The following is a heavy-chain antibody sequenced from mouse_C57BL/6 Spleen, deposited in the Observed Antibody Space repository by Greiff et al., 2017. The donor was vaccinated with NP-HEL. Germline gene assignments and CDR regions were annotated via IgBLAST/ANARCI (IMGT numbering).Heavy chain of an antibody. D-gene: IGHD1-1*01. CDR1: GFSLTSYG. Sequence: VQVVESGPGLVAPSQSLSITCTVSGFSLTSYGVDWVRQSPGKGLEWLGVIWGVGSTNYNSALKSRLSISKDNSKSQVFLKMNSLQTDDTAMYYCASDYYGVAYWGQGTLVTVSA. V-gene: IGHV2-6*01. CDR2: IWGVGST. J-gene: IGHJ3*01. CDR3: ASDYYGVAY.